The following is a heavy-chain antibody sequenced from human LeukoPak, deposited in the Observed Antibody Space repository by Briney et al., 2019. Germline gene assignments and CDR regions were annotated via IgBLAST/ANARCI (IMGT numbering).Heavy chain of an antibody. CDR3: TRGPAAMITD. V-gene: IGHV3-21*01. CDR2: ISRTSNYI. D-gene: IGHD5-18*01. Sequence: GGSLRLSCAASGFTFSNYDMNWVRQTPGKGLEWVSSISRTSNYIYYADSVKGRFTISRDNAKNSLFLQMNSLRAEDTAVYYCTRGPAAMITDCGQGTLVTVSS. CDR1: GFTFSNYD. J-gene: IGHJ4*02.